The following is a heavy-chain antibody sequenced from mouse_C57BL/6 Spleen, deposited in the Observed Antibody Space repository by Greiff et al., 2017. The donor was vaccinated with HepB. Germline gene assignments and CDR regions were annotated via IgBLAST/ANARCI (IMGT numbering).Heavy chain of an antibody. CDR2: IDPSDSYT. CDR3: ARDYGGGFAY. V-gene: IGHV1-69*01. Sequence: QVQLQQPGAELVMPGASVKLSCKASGYTFTSYWMHWVKQRPGQGLEWIGEIDPSDSYTNYNQKFKGKSTLTVDKSSSTAYMQLSSLTSEDSAVYYCARDYGGGFAYWGQGTLVTVSA. J-gene: IGHJ3*01. CDR1: GYTFTSYW. D-gene: IGHD1-1*01.